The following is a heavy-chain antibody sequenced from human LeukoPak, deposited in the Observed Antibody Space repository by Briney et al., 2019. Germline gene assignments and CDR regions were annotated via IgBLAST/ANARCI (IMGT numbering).Heavy chain of an antibody. Sequence: GGSLRLSCAASKFTFSSYWMSWVRQAPGKGLEWVAYMNQRGNEKNYLDSVKGRFTISRDNAKNSLYLHMTSLRAEDTAVYYCAGGNYYYEFWGQGTLVTVSS. D-gene: IGHD3-10*01. CDR2: MNQRGNEK. V-gene: IGHV3-7*04. CDR1: KFTFSSYW. J-gene: IGHJ4*02. CDR3: AGGNYYYEF.